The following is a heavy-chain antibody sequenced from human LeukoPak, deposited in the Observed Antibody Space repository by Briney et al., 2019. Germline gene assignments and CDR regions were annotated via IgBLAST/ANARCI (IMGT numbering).Heavy chain of an antibody. J-gene: IGHJ6*03. CDR1: GFTFGDYA. CDR3: TRDPHYDILTGSPGSGGGYYYYYMDV. D-gene: IGHD3-9*01. Sequence: GGSLRLYCTASGFTFGDYAMSWFRQAPGKGLEGVGIIRSKAYGGTPEYDASVKGRFTISRDDSKSIAYLQMNSLKTEDTAVYYCTRDPHYDILTGSPGSGGGYYYYYMDVWGKGTTVTVSS. CDR2: IRSKAYGGTP. V-gene: IGHV3-49*03.